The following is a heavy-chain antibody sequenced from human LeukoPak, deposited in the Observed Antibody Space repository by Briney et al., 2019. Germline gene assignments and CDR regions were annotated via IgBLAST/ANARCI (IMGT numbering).Heavy chain of an antibody. D-gene: IGHD6-13*01. Sequence: GESLKISCKGSGYNFATYWIGWVRQMPGKGLEWLGIIYPDDSDTNYSPPFQGQVTLSADKSISTAYLQWSSLKASDTAMYYCARQGTYSSSWYNYWGQGTLVTVSS. J-gene: IGHJ4*02. CDR1: GYNFATYW. CDR3: ARQGTYSSSWYNY. CDR2: IYPDDSDT. V-gene: IGHV5-51*01.